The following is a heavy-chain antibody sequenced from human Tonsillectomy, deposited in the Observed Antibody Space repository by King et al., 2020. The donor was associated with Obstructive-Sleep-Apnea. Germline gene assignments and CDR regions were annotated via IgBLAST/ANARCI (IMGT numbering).Heavy chain of an antibody. D-gene: IGHD3-22*01. CDR2: ISASGGRI. V-gene: IGHV3-23*04. Sequence: VQLVESGGGLVQPGGSLRLSCAASGFTFSSFAMTWVRQAPGKGLEWVSYISASGGRIYYADSVRGRFTVSRDNSKNTLDLQVRSLSADDTAVYYCPKKVVTQGYYFDYWGQGTLVTVSS. J-gene: IGHJ4*02. CDR3: PKKVVTQGYYFDY. CDR1: GFTFSSFA.